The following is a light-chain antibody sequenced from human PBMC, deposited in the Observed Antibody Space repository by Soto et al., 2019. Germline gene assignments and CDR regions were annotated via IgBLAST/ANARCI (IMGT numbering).Light chain of an antibody. CDR1: SSNIGSNY. V-gene: IGLV1-47*01. Sequence: QSVLTQPPSASVPPGQRVTISCYGSSSNIGSNYVYWYQQLPGTAPKLLIYRNNQRPSGVTDRFSGSKSGTSASLGISGLRSEDEADYYCAAWDDSLSGHVVFGGGTQLTVL. CDR3: AAWDDSLSGHVV. CDR2: RNN. J-gene: IGLJ2*01.